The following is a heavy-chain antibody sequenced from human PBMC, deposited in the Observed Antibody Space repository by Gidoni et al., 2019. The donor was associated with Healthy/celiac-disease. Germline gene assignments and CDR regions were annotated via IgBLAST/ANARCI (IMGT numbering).Heavy chain of an antibody. CDR2: INWNGGST. J-gene: IGHJ2*01. CDR3: ARVVRSDWYFDL. Sequence: EVQLVESGGGVVRPGWSLSLSCAASGLTFDDDGMSWVRQAPGKGLGLVSGINWNGGSTGYADSVKGRFTISRDNAKNSLYLQMNSLRAEDTALYHCARVVRSDWYFDLWGRGTLVTVSS. D-gene: IGHD3-3*01. CDR1: GLTFDDDG. V-gene: IGHV3-20*01.